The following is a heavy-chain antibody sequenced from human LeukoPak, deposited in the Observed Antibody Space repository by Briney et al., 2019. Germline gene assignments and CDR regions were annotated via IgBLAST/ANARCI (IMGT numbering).Heavy chain of an antibody. D-gene: IGHD3/OR15-3a*01. CDR2: INHSGST. J-gene: IGHJ5*02. CDR1: GGSFSGYY. V-gene: IGHV4-34*01. Sequence: PSETLSLTCAVYGGSFSGYYWSWIRQPPGKGLEWIGEINHSGSTNYNPSLKSRVTISVDTSKNQFSLKLSSVTAADTAVYYCARASWTDWFDPWSQGTLVTVSS. CDR3: ARASWTDWFDP.